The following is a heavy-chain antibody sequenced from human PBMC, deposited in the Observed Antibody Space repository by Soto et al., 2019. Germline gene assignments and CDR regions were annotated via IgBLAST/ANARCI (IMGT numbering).Heavy chain of an antibody. CDR3: ALLLWFWELFRGGYGMDV. Sequence: QITLKESGPTLVKPTQTLTLTCTFSGFSLSTSGVGVGWIRQPPGKALEWLALIYWDDDKRYSPSLKSRLTIPKDTSKNQVVLTMTNMDPVDTATYYCALLLWFWELFRGGYGMDVWGQGTTVTVSS. CDR1: GFSLSTSGVG. J-gene: IGHJ6*02. CDR2: IYWDDDK. V-gene: IGHV2-5*02. D-gene: IGHD3-10*01.